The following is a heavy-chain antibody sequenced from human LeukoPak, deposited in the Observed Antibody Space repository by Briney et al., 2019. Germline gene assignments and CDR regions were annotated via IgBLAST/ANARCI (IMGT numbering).Heavy chain of an antibody. D-gene: IGHD3-3*01. CDR3: ARNMADSALEFDY. CDR2: IYYSGST. V-gene: IGHV4-39*01. J-gene: IGHJ4*02. Sequence: PSETLSLTCTVSGGSTRSSSYYWGWIRQPPGKGLEWIGSIYYSGSTYYNPSLESRVTVSIDTSKNQFSLKLSSVTAADTALYYCARNMADSALEFDYWGQGTLVTVSS. CDR1: GGSTRSSSYY.